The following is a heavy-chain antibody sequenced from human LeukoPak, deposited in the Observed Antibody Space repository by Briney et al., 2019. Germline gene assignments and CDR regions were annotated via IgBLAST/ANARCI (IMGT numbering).Heavy chain of an antibody. Sequence: GGSLRLSCAASGFTFSSYSMNWVRQAPGKGLEWVSSISSSSSYIYYADSVKGRFTISRDNAKNSLYLQMNSLRAEDTAVYYCATITPTVTTVYFDYWGLGTLVTVSS. CDR1: GFTFSSYS. D-gene: IGHD4-17*01. J-gene: IGHJ4*02. CDR2: ISSSSSYI. CDR3: ATITPTVTTVYFDY. V-gene: IGHV3-21*01.